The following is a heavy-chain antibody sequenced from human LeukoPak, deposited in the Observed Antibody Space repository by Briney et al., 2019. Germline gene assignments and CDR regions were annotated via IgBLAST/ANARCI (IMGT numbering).Heavy chain of an antibody. D-gene: IGHD4-17*01. V-gene: IGHV1-46*01. CDR3: ARAPTLSTVTTHFDY. CDR2: INPSGGST. Sequence: ASVKVSCKASGYTFTSYYMHWVRQAPGQGLEWMGIINPSGGSTSYAQKFQGRVTMTRDTSTSTVYMELSSLRSEGTAVYYCARAPTLSTVTTHFDYWGQGTLVTVSS. J-gene: IGHJ4*02. CDR1: GYTFTSYY.